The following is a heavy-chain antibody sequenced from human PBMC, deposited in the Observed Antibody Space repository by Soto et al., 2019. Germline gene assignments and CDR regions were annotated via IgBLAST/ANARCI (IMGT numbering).Heavy chain of an antibody. CDR3: ARNIFCTTNSCLVGFDP. J-gene: IGHJ5*02. CDR2: ISSSSSHI. V-gene: IGHV3-21*01. D-gene: IGHD2-2*01. Sequence: EVQVVESGGGLVKPGGSLRLSCAASGFTFSIYSMNWVRQAPGKGLEWVSSISSSSSHIYYADSVKGRFTISRDNAKNSLYLQMNSLRAEDTAVYYCARNIFCTTNSCLVGFDPWGQGTLVTVSS. CDR1: GFTFSIYS.